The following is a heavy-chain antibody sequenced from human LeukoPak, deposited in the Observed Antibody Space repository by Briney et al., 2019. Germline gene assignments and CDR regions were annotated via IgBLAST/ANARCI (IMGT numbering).Heavy chain of an antibody. CDR3: ARLVVVPAARAQLWGFDY. CDR1: GGTFSGYY. Sequence: PSETLSLTCAVYGGTFSGYYWSWIRQPPGKGLEWIGEINHSGSTNYNPYLKSRVTISVDTSKNQFSLKLSSVTAADTAVYYCARLVVVPAARAQLWGFDYWGQGTLVTVSS. CDR2: INHSGST. D-gene: IGHD2-2*01. V-gene: IGHV4-34*01. J-gene: IGHJ4*02.